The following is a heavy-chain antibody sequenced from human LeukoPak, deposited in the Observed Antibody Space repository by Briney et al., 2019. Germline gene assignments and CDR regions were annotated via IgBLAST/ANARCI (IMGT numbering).Heavy chain of an antibody. CDR1: GFTFSSYG. J-gene: IGHJ4*02. CDR3: ARARVGATLLDY. V-gene: IGHV3-33*01. CDR2: IWYDGSNK. D-gene: IGHD1-26*01. Sequence: PGGSLRLSCAASGFTFSSYGMHWVRQAPGKGLEWVAVIWYDGSNKYYADSVKGRFTISRDNSKNTLYLQMNSLRAEDTAVYYCARARVGATLLDYWGQGTLVTVSS.